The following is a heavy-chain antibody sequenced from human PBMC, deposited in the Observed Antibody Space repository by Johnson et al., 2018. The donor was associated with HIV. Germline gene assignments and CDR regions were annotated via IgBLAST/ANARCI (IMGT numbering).Heavy chain of an antibody. CDR1: GFTFSSYG. CDR3: ARDLAYNSRWTGAFDV. CDR2: IWYDGSNK. D-gene: IGHD6-13*01. V-gene: IGHV3-30*19. J-gene: IGHJ3*01. Sequence: QVQLVESGGGVVQPGRSLRLSCAASGFTFSSYGMYWVRQAPGKGLEWVAVIWYDGSNKYYADSVKGRVTISRDNPKNTVYLHMNNLRAEDTAVYYCARDLAYNSRWTGAFDVWGQGTMVTVSS.